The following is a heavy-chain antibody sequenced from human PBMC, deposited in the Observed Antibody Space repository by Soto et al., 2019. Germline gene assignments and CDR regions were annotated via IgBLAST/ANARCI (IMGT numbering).Heavy chain of an antibody. V-gene: IGHV4-4*02. J-gene: IGHJ6*02. CDR3: ARDYYGSGSYYVLHYGMDV. CDR2: IYHSGIT. D-gene: IGHD3-10*01. Sequence: PSETLSLTCAVSGGSISSSNWWSWVRQPPGKGLEWIGEIYHSGITNYNPSLKSRVTISVDKSKNQFSLKLSSVTAADTAVYYCARDYYGSGSYYVLHYGMDVWGQGTTVTVSS. CDR1: GGSISSSNW.